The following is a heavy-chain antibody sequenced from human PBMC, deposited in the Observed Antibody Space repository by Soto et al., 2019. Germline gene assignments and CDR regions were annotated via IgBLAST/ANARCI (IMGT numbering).Heavy chain of an antibody. J-gene: IGHJ4*02. D-gene: IGHD3-10*01. CDR2: IYHSGST. CDR1: GGSITSSSYY. V-gene: IGHV4-39*01. Sequence: PSETLSLTCTVSGGSITSSSYYWGWIRQPPGKGLEWIGSIYHSGSTYYNPSLKSRVTISVDTSKNQFSLKLRSVTAADTAVYYCARIEQLYYGSGSYYPNYFDYWGQGTLVTVSS. CDR3: ARIEQLYYGSGSYYPNYFDY.